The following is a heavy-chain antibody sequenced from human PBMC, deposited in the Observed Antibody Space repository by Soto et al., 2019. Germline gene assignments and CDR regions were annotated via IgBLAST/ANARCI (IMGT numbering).Heavy chain of an antibody. V-gene: IGHV4-39*01. CDR1: GGSISSSSCC. J-gene: IGHJ6*02. D-gene: IGHD6-6*01. CDR3: ARHPTLVRGYYYYYYGMDV. CDR2: IYYSGST. Sequence: PFETLSLSCTVSGGSISSSSCCWGWIRQPPGKGLEWIGSIYYSGSTYYNPSLKSRVTISVDTSKNQFSLKLSSVTAADTAVYYCARHPTLVRGYYYYYYGMDVWGHGTTVTVSS.